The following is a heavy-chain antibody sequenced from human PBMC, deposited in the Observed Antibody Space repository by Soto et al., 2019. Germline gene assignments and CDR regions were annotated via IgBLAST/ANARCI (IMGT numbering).Heavy chain of an antibody. CDR3: ARERSAAGTGWFDP. D-gene: IGHD6-13*01. J-gene: IGHJ5*02. CDR1: GYTFTSYD. Sequence: QVQLVQSGAEVKKPGASVKVSCKASGYTFTSYDINWVRQATGQGLEWMGWMNPNSGNTGYAQKFQGRVTMTRNTSLSTAYMELSSLRSEDTAVYYCARERSAAGTGWFDPWGKGTLVTVSS. CDR2: MNPNSGNT. V-gene: IGHV1-8*01.